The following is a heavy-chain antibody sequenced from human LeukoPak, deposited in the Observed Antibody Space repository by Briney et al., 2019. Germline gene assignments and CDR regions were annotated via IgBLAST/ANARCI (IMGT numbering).Heavy chain of an antibody. CDR2: IKQDGSEI. CDR1: GFTFRNYW. J-gene: IGHJ4*02. V-gene: IGHV3-7*05. CDR3: ARASITETTSH. D-gene: IGHD1-7*01. Sequence: GGSLRLSCAASGFTFRNYWRNWLRQAPGKGLEWVANIKQDGSEIYYVDSVKGRFTVSRDNAKNSLYLQMNSLRAEDTAVYYCARASITETTSHWGQGTLVTVTS.